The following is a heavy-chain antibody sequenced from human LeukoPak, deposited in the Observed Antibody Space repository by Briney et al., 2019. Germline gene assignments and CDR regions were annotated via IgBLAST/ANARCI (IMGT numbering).Heavy chain of an antibody. V-gene: IGHV1-69*13. J-gene: IGHJ4*02. CDR3: ARGPPYIVVVTAIGFFDY. Sequence: ASVKVSCKASGGTFSSYAISWVRQAPGQGLEWMGGIIPIFGTANYAQKFQGRVTITADESTSTAYMELSSLRSEDTAVYYCARGPPYIVVVTAIGFFDYWGQGTLVTVSS. D-gene: IGHD2-21*02. CDR1: GGTFSSYA. CDR2: IIPIFGTA.